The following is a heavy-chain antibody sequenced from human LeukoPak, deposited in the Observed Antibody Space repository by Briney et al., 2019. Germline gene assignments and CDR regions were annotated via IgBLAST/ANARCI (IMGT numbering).Heavy chain of an antibody. J-gene: IGHJ4*02. V-gene: IGHV3-23*01. CDR2: ISDSGDST. Sequence: GGSLRLSCAASGFTFSSYGMSWVRQAPGKGLEWVSAISDSGDSTYSADSVKGRFTISRDNSKNTLYLQMNSVRAEDTAVYYWAKLSDRYSYYYADYWGQGTLVTVSS. D-gene: IGHD3-10*01. CDR3: AKLSDRYSYYYADY. CDR1: GFTFSSYG.